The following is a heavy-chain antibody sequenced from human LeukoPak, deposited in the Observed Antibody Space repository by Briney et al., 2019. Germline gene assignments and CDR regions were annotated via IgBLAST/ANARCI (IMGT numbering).Heavy chain of an antibody. D-gene: IGHD1-26*01. V-gene: IGHV4-59*11. Sequence: SETLSLTCSVSGGSISSHYWSWMRQPPGRGLEWIGYIYYTGSTDYNPSLKSRVTISVDTSKNQLSLKLSSVTAADAAVYYCARSDGAGATDYWGQGTLVTVSS. CDR2: IYYTGST. J-gene: IGHJ4*02. CDR1: GGSISSHY. CDR3: ARSDGAGATDY.